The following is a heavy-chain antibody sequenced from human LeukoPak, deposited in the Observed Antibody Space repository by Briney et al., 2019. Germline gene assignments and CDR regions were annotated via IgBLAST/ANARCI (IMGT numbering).Heavy chain of an antibody. CDR2: IGGSGSST. CDR1: GFRFSNYA. Sequence: GGSLRLSCAASGFRFSNYAMSWVRQAPGKGLEWVSGIGGSGSSTYYADSVKGRFTISRDNSKNTLYLQMNSLRAEDTAVYYCAKLWFGELGAVYFDYWGLGTLVTVSS. D-gene: IGHD3-10*01. CDR3: AKLWFGELGAVYFDY. J-gene: IGHJ4*02. V-gene: IGHV3-23*01.